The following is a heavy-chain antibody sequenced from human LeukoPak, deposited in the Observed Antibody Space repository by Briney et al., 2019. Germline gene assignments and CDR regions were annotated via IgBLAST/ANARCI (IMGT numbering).Heavy chain of an antibody. CDR1: GFTFSSYG. CDR2: IRYDGSNK. J-gene: IGHJ4*02. V-gene: IGHV3-30*02. D-gene: IGHD3-10*01. Sequence: GGSLRLSCAASGFTFSSYGMHWVRQAPGKGLEWVAFIRYDGSNKYYADSVKGRFTISRDDSKNTLYLQMNSLRAEDTAVYYCAKDQVTMVRGPFDYWGQGTLVTVSS. CDR3: AKDQVTMVRGPFDY.